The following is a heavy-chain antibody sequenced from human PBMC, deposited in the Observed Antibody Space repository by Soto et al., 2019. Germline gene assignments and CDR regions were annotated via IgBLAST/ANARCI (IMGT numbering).Heavy chain of an antibody. CDR3: ASFYCGGDCYSLLRY. CDR2: IIPFLGTT. CDR1: GGTFSSYA. Sequence: QVQLVQSGTEVKKPGSSVKVSCKASGGTFSSYAITWVRQAPGQGHEYMGGIIPFLGTTYYAQQLQGRVTITADKSTNIAYMELSSLRLEDTAVYYCASFYCGGDCYSLLRYWGQGTLVTVSS. J-gene: IGHJ4*02. D-gene: IGHD2-21*02. V-gene: IGHV1-69*06.